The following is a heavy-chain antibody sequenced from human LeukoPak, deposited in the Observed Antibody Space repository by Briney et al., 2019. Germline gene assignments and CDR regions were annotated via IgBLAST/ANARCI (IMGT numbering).Heavy chain of an antibody. CDR2: INHSGST. J-gene: IGHJ4*02. CDR1: GGSFSGYY. Sequence: PSETLSLTCAVSGGSFSGYYWSWIRQPPGKGLEWIGEINHSGSTNYNPSLKSRVTISIGTSKTQCYLRMSPLTAADTAVYYCARGGSSWYVDYWGQGTQVTVSS. V-gene: IGHV4-34*01. D-gene: IGHD6-6*01. CDR3: ARGGSSWYVDY.